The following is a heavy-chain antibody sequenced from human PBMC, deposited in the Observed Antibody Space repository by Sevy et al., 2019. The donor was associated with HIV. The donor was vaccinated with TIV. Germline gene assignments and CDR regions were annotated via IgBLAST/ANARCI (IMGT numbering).Heavy chain of an antibody. CDR3: ARAYCSGGSCYSLAY. CDR1: GYTFTNYR. D-gene: IGHD2-15*01. J-gene: IGHJ4*02. V-gene: IGHV1-18*01. CDR2: ISPFNGDT. Sequence: ASVKVSCKASGYTFTNYRICWVRQAPGQGLEWMGWISPFNGDTNYVQKLQGRVTMITDTSTSTAYMELRSLRSDDTAVYYCARAYCSGGSCYSLAYWGQGTLVTVSS.